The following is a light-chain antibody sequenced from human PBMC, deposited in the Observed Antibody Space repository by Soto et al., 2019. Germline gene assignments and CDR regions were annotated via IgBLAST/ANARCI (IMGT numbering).Light chain of an antibody. CDR2: EVN. Sequence: QSALTQPASMAGSPGQSITISCTGTSSDVGGYNYVSWYQQHPGKAPKVMIYEVNYRPSGVSNRFSGSKSGNTASLTISGLQTEDEADYYCSSYTSSSTYVFGTGTKLTVL. CDR3: SSYTSSSTYV. V-gene: IGLV2-14*01. CDR1: SSDVGGYNY. J-gene: IGLJ1*01.